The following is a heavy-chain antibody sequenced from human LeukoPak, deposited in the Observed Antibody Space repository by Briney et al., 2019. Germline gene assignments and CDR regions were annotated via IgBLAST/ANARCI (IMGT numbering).Heavy chain of an antibody. CDR2: MNPNSGNT. CDR3: ARYSSSWYVSWFDP. J-gene: IGHJ5*02. CDR1: GYTFTSYD. Sequence: ASVKVSCKASGYTFTSYDINWVRQATGQGLEWMGWMNPNSGNTGCAQKFQGRVTMTRNTSISTAYMELSSLRSEDTAVYYCARYSSSWYVSWFDPWGQGTLVTVSS. V-gene: IGHV1-8*01. D-gene: IGHD6-13*01.